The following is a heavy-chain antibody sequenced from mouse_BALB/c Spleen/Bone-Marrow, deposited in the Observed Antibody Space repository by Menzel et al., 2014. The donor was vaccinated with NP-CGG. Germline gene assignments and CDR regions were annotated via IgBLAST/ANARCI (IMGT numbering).Heavy chain of an antibody. D-gene: IGHD2-14*01. CDR3: ARDYMYDGAMDY. CDR2: ILPGSGTT. CDR1: GYTFSSYW. V-gene: IGHV1-9*01. Sequence: VKLVESGAELMKPGASVKISCKATGYTFSSYWIEWVKQRPGHGLEWIGEILPGSGTTNYNENFKGKATFTADTSSNTAYMQLSSLTSEDSAVYYCARDYMYDGAMDYWGQGTSVTVSS. J-gene: IGHJ4*01.